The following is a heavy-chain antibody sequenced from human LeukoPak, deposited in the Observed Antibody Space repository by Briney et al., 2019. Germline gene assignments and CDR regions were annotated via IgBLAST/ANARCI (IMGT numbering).Heavy chain of an antibody. J-gene: IGHJ4*02. V-gene: IGHV1-2*02. CDR2: INPDSGGT. D-gene: IGHD1-26*01. CDR3: ARESSGGYPDY. CDR1: GYSFTGYY. Sequence: ASVKVSCKASGYSFTGYYLHWVRQAPGQGLEWMGWINPDSGGTTYAQKFQGRVTMTRDTSISTAYMELRGLRSDDTAVYYCARESSGGYPDYWGQGTLVSVS.